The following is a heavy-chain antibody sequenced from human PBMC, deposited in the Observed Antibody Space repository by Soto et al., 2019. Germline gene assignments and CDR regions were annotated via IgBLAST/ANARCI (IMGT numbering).Heavy chain of an antibody. J-gene: IGHJ4*02. CDR2: INPSGGST. CDR1: GYTFTSYY. D-gene: IGHD2-15*01. V-gene: IGHV1-46*01. CDR3: ARDLCHGCYDDY. Sequence: QVQLVQSGAEVKKPGASVKVSCKASGYTFTSYYMHWVRQAPGQGLEWMGIINPSGGSTSYAQKFQGRVTMTRDTSTSTVYMELSSLISEDTAVYYCARDLCHGCYDDYWGQGTLVTVSS.